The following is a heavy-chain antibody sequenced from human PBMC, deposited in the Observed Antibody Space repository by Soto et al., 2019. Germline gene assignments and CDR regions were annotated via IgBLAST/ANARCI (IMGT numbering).Heavy chain of an antibody. J-gene: IGHJ6*02. CDR3: ARGRGIGFSSTWNIYWYYNMDV. CDR2: IIPMFATT. D-gene: IGHD6-13*01. Sequence: QVQLVQSGAEVRKSGSSVKVSCKAAGGTFSDYALSWVRQAPGQGLEWMGGIIPMFATTNYAQKFQGRVTITADDSATSAQMELSRLKSEDTAVYYCARGRGIGFSSTWNIYWYYNMDVWGQGTTVTVSS. V-gene: IGHV1-69*01. CDR1: GGTFSDYA.